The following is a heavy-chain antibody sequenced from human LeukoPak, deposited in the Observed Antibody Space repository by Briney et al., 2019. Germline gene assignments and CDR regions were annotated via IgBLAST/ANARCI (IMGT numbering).Heavy chain of an antibody. V-gene: IGHV3-53*01. J-gene: IGHJ4*02. CDR2: IYSGGST. Sequence: GGSLRLSCAASGFTVSSNYMSWVRQAPGKGLEWVSVIYSGGSTYYADSVKGRFTISSDNSKNTLYLQMNSLRAEDTAVYYCARGYGSSWPFDYWGQGTLVTVSS. CDR1: GFTVSSNY. D-gene: IGHD6-13*01. CDR3: ARGYGSSWPFDY.